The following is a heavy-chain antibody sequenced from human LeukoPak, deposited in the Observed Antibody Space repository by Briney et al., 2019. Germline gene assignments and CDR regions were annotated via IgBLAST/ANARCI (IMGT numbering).Heavy chain of an antibody. CDR3: ARGCYYDRYFDY. J-gene: IGHJ4*02. V-gene: IGHV1-69*13. CDR1: GGTFSSYA. Sequence: SVKVSCKASGGTFSSYAISWVRQAPGQGLEWMGGIIPIFGTAHYAQKFQGRVTITADESTSTAYMELSSLRSEDTAVYYCARGCYYDRYFDYWGQGTLVTVSS. CDR2: IIPIFGTA. D-gene: IGHD3-22*01.